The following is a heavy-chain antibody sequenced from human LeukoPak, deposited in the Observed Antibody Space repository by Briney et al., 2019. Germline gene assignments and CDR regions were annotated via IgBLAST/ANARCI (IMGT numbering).Heavy chain of an antibody. Sequence: ASVKASCKASGYTFTGYYMHWVRQAPGQGLEWMGIINPSGGSTSYAQKFQGRVTMTRDTSTSTVYMELSSLRSEDTAVYYCARVRIYGSGSYDYYGMDVWGQGTTVTVSS. CDR3: ARVRIYGSGSYDYYGMDV. D-gene: IGHD3-10*01. CDR2: INPSGGST. J-gene: IGHJ6*02. V-gene: IGHV1-46*01. CDR1: GYTFTGYY.